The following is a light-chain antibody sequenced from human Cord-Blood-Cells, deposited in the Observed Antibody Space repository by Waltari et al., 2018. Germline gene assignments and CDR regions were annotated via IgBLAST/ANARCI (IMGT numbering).Light chain of an antibody. V-gene: IGLV2-14*04. CDR3: SSYTSGSTWV. Sequence: PGQSITISCTGTSSDVGGYNYVSWYQQHPGKAPKLMIYDVSKRPSGVSNRFSGSKSGNTASLTISGLQAEDEADYYCSSYTSGSTWVFGGGTKLTVL. CDR2: DVS. J-gene: IGLJ3*02. CDR1: SSDVGGYNY.